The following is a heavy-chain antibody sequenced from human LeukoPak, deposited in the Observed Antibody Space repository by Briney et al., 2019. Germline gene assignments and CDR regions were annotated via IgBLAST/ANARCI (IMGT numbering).Heavy chain of an antibody. J-gene: IGHJ6*03. CDR3: ARLANYLKAYYYYYMDV. V-gene: IGHV4-59*12. D-gene: IGHD1-7*01. Sequence: SETLSLTCTVSGGSINNSYWTWIRQPPGKGLEWIGHIYYSGSTNYSPSLKSRVTISVDTSKNQFSLKLSSVTAADTAVYYCARLANYLKAYYYYYMDVWGKGTTVTVSS. CDR2: IYYSGST. CDR1: GGSINNSY.